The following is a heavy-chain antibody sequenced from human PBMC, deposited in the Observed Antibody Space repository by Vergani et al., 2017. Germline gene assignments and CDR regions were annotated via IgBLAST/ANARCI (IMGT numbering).Heavy chain of an antibody. CDR1: GGSISSGGYS. D-gene: IGHD4-11*01. V-gene: IGHV4-30-2*01. CDR2: IYHSGST. Sequence: QVQLQESGSGLVKPSQTLSLTCAVSGGSISSGGYSWSWIRQPPGKGLEWIGYIYHSGSTYYNPSLKSRVTISVDRSKNQFSLKLSSVTAADTAVYYCARGTTVTTFYYYYYMDVWGKGP. CDR3: ARGTTVTTFYYYYYMDV. J-gene: IGHJ6*03.